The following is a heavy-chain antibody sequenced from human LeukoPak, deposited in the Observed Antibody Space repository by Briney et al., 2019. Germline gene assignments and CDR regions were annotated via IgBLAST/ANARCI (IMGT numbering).Heavy chain of an antibody. D-gene: IGHD6-13*01. V-gene: IGHV3-48*01. CDR2: ISSSGSTI. CDR1: GFTFSSYN. J-gene: IGHJ3*02. CDR3: ARDAAGPIAAVWDDAFDI. Sequence: GGSLRLSCAASGFTFSSYNMNWVRQAAGKGLEWVSYISSSGSTIFYADSVKGRFTMSRDNAENSVYLEMNSLRAEDTAVYYCARDAAGPIAAVWDDAFDIWGQGTMVTVSS.